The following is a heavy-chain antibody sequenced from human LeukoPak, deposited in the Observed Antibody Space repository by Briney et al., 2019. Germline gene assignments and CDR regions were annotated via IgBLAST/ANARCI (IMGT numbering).Heavy chain of an antibody. CDR3: ARHRSGGSQDDAFDI. CDR2: IKQDGSEK. D-gene: IGHD2-15*01. CDR1: GFTFDGYG. Sequence: GGSLRLSCVASGFTFDGYGMSWVRQAPGKGLEWVADIKQDGSEKYYVDSVKGRFTISRQNAKSSLFLQMNSLRAEDTAVYYCARHRSGGSQDDAFDIWGQGTMVTVSS. V-gene: IGHV3-7*01. J-gene: IGHJ3*02.